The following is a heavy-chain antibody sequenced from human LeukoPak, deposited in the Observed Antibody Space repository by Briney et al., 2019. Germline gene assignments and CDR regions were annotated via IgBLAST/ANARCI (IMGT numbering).Heavy chain of an antibody. CDR3: AREGTGDYVWGSYRSHSDY. J-gene: IGHJ4*02. Sequence: GASVKVSCKASGYTFTSYGISWVRQAPGQGLEWMGWISAYNGNTNYAQKLQGRVTMTTDTSTSTAYMELRSLRSDDTAVYYCAREGTGDYVWGSYRSHSDYWGQGTLVTVSS. V-gene: IGHV1-18*01. D-gene: IGHD3-16*02. CDR1: GYTFTSYG. CDR2: ISAYNGNT.